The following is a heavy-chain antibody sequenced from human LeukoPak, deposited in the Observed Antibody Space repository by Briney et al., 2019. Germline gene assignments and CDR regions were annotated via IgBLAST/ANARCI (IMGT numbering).Heavy chain of an antibody. J-gene: IGHJ4*02. D-gene: IGHD2-15*01. CDR3: ARSVFSGVVAAQHEFDD. CDR1: GVTFNNYG. CDR2: IRYDGSNK. Sequence: GGSLRLSCEATGVTFNNYGMHWVRQAPGKGLEWLAFIRYDGSNKYYADSVKGRFTISRDNSKNTLYLQMNSLRAEDTAVYYCARSVFSGVVAAQHEFDDWGQGTLVTVSS. V-gene: IGHV3-30*02.